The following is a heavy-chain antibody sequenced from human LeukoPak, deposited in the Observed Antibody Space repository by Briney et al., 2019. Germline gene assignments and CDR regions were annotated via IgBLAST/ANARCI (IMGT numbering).Heavy chain of an antibody. CDR3: ARESSSSSGYYGMDV. J-gene: IGHJ6*02. D-gene: IGHD6-6*01. V-gene: IGHV3-21*01. CDR2: ISSSSSYI. CDR1: GFTFSSYR. Sequence: ESGGTLRFSCAAYGFTFSSYRMIWLRQAPGKGLEWVSYISSSSSYIYYADSVKIRFTISRDNANNSLYLQMNSLRTGDTAVYYCARESSSSSGYYGMDVWGQGTTVTVSS.